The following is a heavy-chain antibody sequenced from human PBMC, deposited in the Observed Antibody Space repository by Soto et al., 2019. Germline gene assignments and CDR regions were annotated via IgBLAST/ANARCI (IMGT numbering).Heavy chain of an antibody. CDR1: GGSISSGDYY. J-gene: IGHJ5*02. CDR3: ARAGHYYGSGSYYLGNWFDP. Sequence: PSETLSLTCTVSGGSISSGDYYWSWIRQPPGKGLEWIGYIYYSGGTYYNPSLKSRVTISVDTSKNQFSLKLSSVTAADTAVYYCARAGHYYGSGSYYLGNWFDPWGQGTLVTVSS. V-gene: IGHV4-30-4*01. CDR2: IYYSGGT. D-gene: IGHD3-10*01.